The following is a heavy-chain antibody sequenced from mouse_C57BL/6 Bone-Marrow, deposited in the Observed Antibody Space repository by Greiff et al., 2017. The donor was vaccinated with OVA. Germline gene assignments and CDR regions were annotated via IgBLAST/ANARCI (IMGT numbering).Heavy chain of an antibody. D-gene: IGHD2-4*01. CDR3: ARGGYYDYDGGAWFAY. J-gene: IGHJ3*01. CDR2: INSNNGGT. V-gene: IGHV1-18*01. Sequence: EVQRVESGPELAKPGASVKIPCKASGYTFTDYNMDWVKQSHGKSLEWIGDINSNNGGTIYNQKFKGKATLTVDKSSRTAYMELRSLTSEDTAVYYCARGGYYDYDGGAWFAYWGQGTLVTVSA. CDR1: GYTFTDYN.